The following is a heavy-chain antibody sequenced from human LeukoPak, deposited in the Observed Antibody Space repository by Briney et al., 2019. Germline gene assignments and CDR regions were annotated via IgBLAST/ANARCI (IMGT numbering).Heavy chain of an antibody. V-gene: IGHV3-23*01. CDR2: ISGSGGST. D-gene: IGHD6-13*01. CDR1: GFTFSSYA. Sequence: PGGSLRLSCAASGFTFSSYAMSWVRQAPGKGLEWVSAISGSGGSTYYADSVKGRFTISRDNSKNTLYLQMNSLRAEDTAVYYCTRRARVFKVYNWFDPWGQGTLVTVSS. CDR3: TRRARVFKVYNWFDP. J-gene: IGHJ5*02.